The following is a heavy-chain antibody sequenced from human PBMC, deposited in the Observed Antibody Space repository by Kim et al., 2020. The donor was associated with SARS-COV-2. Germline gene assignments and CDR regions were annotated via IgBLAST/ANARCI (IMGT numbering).Heavy chain of an antibody. Sequence: SETLSLTCAVSGGSISSGGYSWSWIRQPPGKGLEWIGYIYDSGSTYYNPSLKSRVTISVDRSKNQFSLKLSSVSAADTAVYYCARADSQGWFDPWGQGIL. D-gene: IGHD3-22*01. J-gene: IGHJ5*02. CDR1: GGSISSGGYS. CDR2: IYDSGST. V-gene: IGHV4-30-2*01. CDR3: ARADSQGWFDP.